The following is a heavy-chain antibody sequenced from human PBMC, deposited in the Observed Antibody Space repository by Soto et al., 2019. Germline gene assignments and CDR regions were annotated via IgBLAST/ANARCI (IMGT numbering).Heavy chain of an antibody. Sequence: SCPTVVNPTQTLTLTCTFSGFSLSTSGVGVGWIRQPPGKALEWLALIYWNDDKRYSPSLKSRLTITKDTSKNQVVLTMTNTEPVDTATYYCAHRQIAAESDYWGQGTLVTVSS. CDR3: AHRQIAAESDY. D-gene: IGHD6-13*01. CDR2: IYWNDDK. CDR1: GFSLSTSGVG. J-gene: IGHJ4*02. V-gene: IGHV2-5*01.